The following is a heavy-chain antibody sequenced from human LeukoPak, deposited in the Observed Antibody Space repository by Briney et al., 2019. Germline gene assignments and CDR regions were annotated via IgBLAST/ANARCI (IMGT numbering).Heavy chain of an antibody. V-gene: IGHV3-21*06. J-gene: IGHJ5*02. CDR3: ARGSMSSSRRSRWFDP. CDR1: GFGFNYYN. Sequence: GGSLRLSCAASGFGFNYYNMNWVRQTPGKGLEWVSSITTTSSHIFYADSVKGRFTISRDNAKNSLYLQMNSLTAEDTAVYYCARGSMSSSRRSRWFDPWGQGTLVTVSS. CDR2: ITTTSSHI. D-gene: IGHD6-6*01.